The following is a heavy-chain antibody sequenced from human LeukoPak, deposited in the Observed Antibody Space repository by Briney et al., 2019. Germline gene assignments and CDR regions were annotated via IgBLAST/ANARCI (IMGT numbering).Heavy chain of an antibody. Sequence: GGSLRLSCAASGFTFSSYGMHWVRQAPGKGLEWVAVIWYGGSNKYYADSVKGRFTISRDNSKNTLYLQMNSLRAEDTAVYYCARASVDIVATAYWGQGTLVTVSS. CDR1: GFTFSSYG. CDR3: ARASVDIVATAY. J-gene: IGHJ4*02. V-gene: IGHV3-33*01. D-gene: IGHD5-12*01. CDR2: IWYGGSNK.